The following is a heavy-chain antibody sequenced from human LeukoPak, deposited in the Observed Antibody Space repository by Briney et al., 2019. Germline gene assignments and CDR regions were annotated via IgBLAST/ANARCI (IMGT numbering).Heavy chain of an antibody. CDR2: FDPEDGET. J-gene: IGHJ4*02. Sequence: ASVKVSCKVSGYTLTELSMHWVRQAPGKGLEWMGGFDPEDGETIYAQKFQGRVTMTEDTSTDTAYMELSSLRSEDTAVYYCAKGGEYDFWSGYYTYFDYWGQGTLVTVSS. V-gene: IGHV1-24*01. CDR3: AKGGEYDFWSGYYTYFDY. D-gene: IGHD3-3*01. CDR1: GYTLTELS.